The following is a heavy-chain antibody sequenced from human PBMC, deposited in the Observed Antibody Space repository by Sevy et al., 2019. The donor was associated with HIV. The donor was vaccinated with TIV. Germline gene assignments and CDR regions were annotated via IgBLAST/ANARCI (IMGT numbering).Heavy chain of an antibody. J-gene: IGHJ6*02. Sequence: ASVKVSCKASGYTFTAYYIHWLRQAPGQELEWMGRIHPKSGATNYAQKFQGRVTMTRDTSISTSFMELTSLRSDDTAVYYCAREDSDDTSAYYYFYYGMDVWGQGTTVTVSS. D-gene: IGHD3-22*01. CDR3: AREDSDDTSAYYYFYYGMDV. CDR2: IHPKSGAT. CDR1: GYTFTAYY. V-gene: IGHV1-2*06.